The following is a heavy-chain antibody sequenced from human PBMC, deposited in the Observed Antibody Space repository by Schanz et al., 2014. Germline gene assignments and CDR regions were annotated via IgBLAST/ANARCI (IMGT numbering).Heavy chain of an antibody. V-gene: IGHV3-23*01. CDR2: ISGSGGDT. Sequence: EVQLLESGGGLVQPGGSLRLSCAASGFSFSIFAMTWVRQAPGQGLEWVSTISGSGGDTYPADSVKGRFTISRDNSNNTLYLQMNTLRTEDTAVYYCARDGGFDSINAFDFWGQGTMVTVSS. CDR3: ARDGGFDSINAFDF. D-gene: IGHD3-10*01. CDR1: GFSFSIFA. J-gene: IGHJ3*01.